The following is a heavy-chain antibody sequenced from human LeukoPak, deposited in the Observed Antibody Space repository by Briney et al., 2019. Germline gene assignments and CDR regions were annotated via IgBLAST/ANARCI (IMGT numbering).Heavy chain of an antibody. J-gene: IGHJ4*02. CDR3: VKDRYTTGRPFDY. D-gene: IGHD6-19*01. CDR2: ISNDGSNK. Sequence: GGSLRLSCTASGFTFTNYAMHWVRQAPGRGLEGVAVISNDGSNKYHADSVKGRFSISRDNSKNTLYLQMNSLRGEDTAVYHCVKDRYTTGRPFDYWGQGTLVTVSS. CDR1: GFTFTNYA. V-gene: IGHV3-30*18.